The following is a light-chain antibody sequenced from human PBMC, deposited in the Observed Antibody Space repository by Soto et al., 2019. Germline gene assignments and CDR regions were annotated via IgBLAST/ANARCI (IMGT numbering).Light chain of an antibody. Sequence: QSVLTQPPSASGTPGQRVTISCSGSSSNIGSSTVNWYHQLPGTSPKLLIYNNNQRPSGVHDLFSGSKSGTSASLAISGLQSEDEADYYCAAWDDSLNAYYVFGTGTKVTVL. J-gene: IGLJ1*01. CDR3: AAWDDSLNAYYV. CDR2: NNN. CDR1: SSNIGSST. V-gene: IGLV1-44*01.